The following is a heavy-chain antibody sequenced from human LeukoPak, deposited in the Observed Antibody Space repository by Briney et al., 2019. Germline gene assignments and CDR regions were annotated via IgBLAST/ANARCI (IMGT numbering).Heavy chain of an antibody. CDR2: ISYDGSNK. CDR1: GFTFSSYA. CDR3: AREDYDSSGYYQYYFDY. J-gene: IGHJ4*02. Sequence: GGSLRLSCAASGFTFSSYAMHWVRQAPGKGLEWVAVISYDGSNKYYADSVKGRFTISRDNAKNSLYLQMNSLRAEDTAVYYCAREDYDSSGYYQYYFDYWGQGTLVTVSS. D-gene: IGHD3-22*01. V-gene: IGHV3-30*04.